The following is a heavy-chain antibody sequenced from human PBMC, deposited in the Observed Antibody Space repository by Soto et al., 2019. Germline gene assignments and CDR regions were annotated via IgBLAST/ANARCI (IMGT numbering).Heavy chain of an antibody. J-gene: IGHJ6*02. CDR2: ISGSGGST. V-gene: IGHV3-23*01. Sequence: EVQLLESGGGLVQPGGSLRLSCAASGFTFSSYAMSWVRQAPGKGLEWVSAISGSGGSTYYADSVKGRFTISRDNSKNTLYLQMNSLRAEDTAVYYCAKALCSSGWSPPTYGMDVWGQGTTVTVSS. D-gene: IGHD6-19*01. CDR1: GFTFSSYA. CDR3: AKALCSSGWSPPTYGMDV.